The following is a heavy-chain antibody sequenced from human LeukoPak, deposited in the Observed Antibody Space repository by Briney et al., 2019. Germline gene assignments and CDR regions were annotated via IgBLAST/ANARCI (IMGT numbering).Heavy chain of an antibody. J-gene: IGHJ3*02. CDR2: IIPIFGTA. CDR1: GYTFTGYY. D-gene: IGHD2-2*01. Sequence: SVKVSCKASGYTFTGYYMHWVRQAPGQGLEWMGGIIPIFGTANYAQKFQGRVTITTDESTSTAYMELSSLRSEDTAVYYCARDHVVPGAKGAFDIWGQGTMVTVSS. V-gene: IGHV1-69*05. CDR3: ARDHVVPGAKGAFDI.